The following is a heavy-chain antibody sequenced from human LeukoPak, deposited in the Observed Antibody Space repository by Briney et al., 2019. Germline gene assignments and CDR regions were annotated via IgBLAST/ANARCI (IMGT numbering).Heavy chain of an antibody. CDR2: IWYDGSNK. V-gene: IGHV3-33*01. CDR3: ASEYCSTTSCYRGPFDY. J-gene: IGHJ4*02. D-gene: IGHD2-2*01. Sequence: PGGSLRLSCAASGFTFNSYDMHWIRQAPGKGLEWVALIWYDGSNKYYPDSVKGRFTISRDNSKNTLYLQMNSLRAENTAVYYCASEYCSTTSCYRGPFDYWGQGTLVTVSS. CDR1: GFTFNSYD.